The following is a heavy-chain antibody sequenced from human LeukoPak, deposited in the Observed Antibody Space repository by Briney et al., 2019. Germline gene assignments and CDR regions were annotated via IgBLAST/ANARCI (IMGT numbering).Heavy chain of an antibody. D-gene: IGHD6-25*01. V-gene: IGHV4-31*03. CDR1: GGSISSGGYY. J-gene: IGHJ4*02. CDR2: IYYSGSS. Sequence: SETLSLTCTVSGGSISSGGYYWSWIRQHPGKDLEWIGYIYYSGSSYYKPSLKSRIAISVDTSKNQFSLELSSVTAADTAVYYCASQAATTEEPFDFWGQGTLVTVSS. CDR3: ASQAATTEEPFDF.